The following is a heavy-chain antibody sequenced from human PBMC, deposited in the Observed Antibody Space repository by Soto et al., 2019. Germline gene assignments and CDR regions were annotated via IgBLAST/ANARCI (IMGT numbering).Heavy chain of an antibody. D-gene: IGHD6-13*01. Sequence: GASVKVSCKASGYTFTSYYMHWVRQAPGQGLEWMGWISPYNGSTSYAQKLQGRVTMTTDTSTSTAYMELRSLRSDDTAVYYCARAPRSSWYAPWGQGTLVTVSS. CDR2: ISPYNGST. CDR1: GYTFTSYY. CDR3: ARAPRSSWYAP. V-gene: IGHV1-18*04. J-gene: IGHJ5*02.